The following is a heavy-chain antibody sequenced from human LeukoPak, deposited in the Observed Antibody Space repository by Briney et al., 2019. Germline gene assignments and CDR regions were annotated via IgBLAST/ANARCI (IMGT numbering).Heavy chain of an antibody. CDR1: GFTFSSYS. V-gene: IGHV3-48*01. D-gene: IGHD5-24*01. J-gene: IGHJ4*02. Sequence: GGSLRLSCAASGFTFSSYSMNWVRQAPGKGLEWVSYISSSSSAIYYADSVKGRFTISRDNAKNSLFLQMNSLRAEDTAVYYCARKLREQSYFDYWAREPWSPSPQ. CDR3: ARKLREQSYFDY. CDR2: ISSSSSAI.